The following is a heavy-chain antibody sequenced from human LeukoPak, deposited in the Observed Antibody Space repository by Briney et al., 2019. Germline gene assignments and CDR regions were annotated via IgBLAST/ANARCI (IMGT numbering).Heavy chain of an antibody. CDR1: GGSISSSSYY. CDR2: IYYSGST. CDR3: ARESYSYGLAWFDP. V-gene: IGHV4-39*02. J-gene: IGHJ5*02. Sequence: GSLSLTCTVSGGSISSSSYYWGWIRQPPGKGLEWIGSIYYSGSTYYNPSLKSRVTISVDTSKNQFSLKLSSVTAADTAVYYCARESYSYGLAWFDPWGQGTLVTVSS. D-gene: IGHD5-18*01.